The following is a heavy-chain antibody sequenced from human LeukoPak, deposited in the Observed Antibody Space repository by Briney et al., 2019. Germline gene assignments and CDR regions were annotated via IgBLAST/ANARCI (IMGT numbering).Heavy chain of an antibody. Sequence: QAGGSLRLSCAASGFTFSSYAMSWVRQAPGKGLGWVSAITGSGDTTYYADSVKGRITITRDTSKNTLYLQMNSLRAEDTAVYYCAKDFLRYCSSTSCFPYFDYWGQGTLVTVSS. CDR3: AKDFLRYCSSTSCFPYFDY. CDR1: GFTFSSYA. CDR2: ITGSGDTT. V-gene: IGHV3-23*01. J-gene: IGHJ4*02. D-gene: IGHD2-2*01.